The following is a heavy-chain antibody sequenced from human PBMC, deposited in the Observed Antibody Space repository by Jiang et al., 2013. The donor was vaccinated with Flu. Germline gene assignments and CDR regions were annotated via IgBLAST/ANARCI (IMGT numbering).Heavy chain of an antibody. Sequence: QKFQGRVTITADKSTSTAYMELSSLRSEDTAVYYCARGRAVAGEFDYWGQGTLVTVSS. CDR3: ARGRAVAGEFDY. J-gene: IGHJ4*02. D-gene: IGHD6-19*01. V-gene: IGHV1-69*04.